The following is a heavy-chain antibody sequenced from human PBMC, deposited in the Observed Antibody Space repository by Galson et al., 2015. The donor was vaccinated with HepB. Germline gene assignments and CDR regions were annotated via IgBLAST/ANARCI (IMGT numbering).Heavy chain of an antibody. CDR2: INPHSGGT. D-gene: IGHD3-16*01. CDR1: GYTFTGYY. Sequence: SVKVSCKASGYTFTGYYMHWVRQAPGQGLEWMGWINPHSGGTNYAQKVQGWVTMTMDTSISTAYMELSRLTSDDTAVYYCERDGGGLKVDYYYYYYMDVCGKGTTVTVS. V-gene: IGHV1-2*04. CDR3: ERDGGGLKVDYYYYYYMDV. J-gene: IGHJ6*03.